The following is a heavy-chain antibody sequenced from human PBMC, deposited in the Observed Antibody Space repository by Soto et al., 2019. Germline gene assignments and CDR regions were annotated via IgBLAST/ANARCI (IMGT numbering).Heavy chain of an antibody. CDR2: IIPIFGTA. Sequence: QVQLVQSGAEVKKPGSSVKVSCKASGGTFSSYAISWVRQAPGQGREWMGGIIPIFGTANYAQKFQGRVTITADESTSTAYMELSRLRAEDTAVYYCARDFSPTYYYDSSGYYRRADAFDIWGQGTMVTVSS. V-gene: IGHV1-69*01. D-gene: IGHD3-22*01. CDR3: ARDFSPTYYYDSSGYYRRADAFDI. J-gene: IGHJ3*02. CDR1: GGTFSSYA.